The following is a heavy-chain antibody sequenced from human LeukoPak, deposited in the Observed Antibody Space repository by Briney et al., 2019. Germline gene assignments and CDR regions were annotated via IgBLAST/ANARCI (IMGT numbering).Heavy chain of an antibody. Sequence: SETLSLTCSVSGGSISSSYYWGWIRQPPGKGLEWIGSIYYSGSTYYNPSLKSRVTISVDTSKNQFSLKLSSVTAADTAVYYCARGTAARIWGQGTLVTVSS. J-gene: IGHJ4*02. V-gene: IGHV4-39*07. CDR3: ARGTAARI. CDR2: IYYSGST. CDR1: GGSISSSYY. D-gene: IGHD6-6*01.